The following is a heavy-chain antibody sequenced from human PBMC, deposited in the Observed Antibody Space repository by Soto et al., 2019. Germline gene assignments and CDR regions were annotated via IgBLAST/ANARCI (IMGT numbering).Heavy chain of an antibody. CDR1: GGTFNNYA. CDR3: ARTIVSTIGQNDYFYYGMDV. Sequence: GASVKVSCKASGGTFNNYAINWVRQAPGQGLEWMGGIIAIFGTGNHAQKFQGRVTFTADEFMSTGYMELNSLRSEDTAVYYCARTIVSTIGQNDYFYYGMDVWGQGTMVTVYS. J-gene: IGHJ6*02. D-gene: IGHD5-12*01. V-gene: IGHV1-69*13. CDR2: IIAIFGTG.